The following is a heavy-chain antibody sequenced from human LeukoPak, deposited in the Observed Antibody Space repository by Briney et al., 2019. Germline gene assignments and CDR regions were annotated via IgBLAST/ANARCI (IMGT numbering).Heavy chain of an antibody. J-gene: IGHJ4*02. CDR3: AKGKKITVAGLFDC. CDR2: ISWNSGSI. CDR1: GFTFDDYA. D-gene: IGHD6-19*01. V-gene: IGHV3-9*01. Sequence: PGRSLRLSCAASGFTFDDYAMPWVRQVPGKGLERVSGISWNSGSIGYADSVKGRFTISRDNAKNSLYLHMNSLSAEDTALYYCAKGKKITVAGLFDCWGQGTLVTVSS.